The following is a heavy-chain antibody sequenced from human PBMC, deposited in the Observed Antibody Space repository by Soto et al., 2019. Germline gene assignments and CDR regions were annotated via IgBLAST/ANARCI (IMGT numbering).Heavy chain of an antibody. CDR3: ARDDCITIFGVVTPYYYYGMDV. CDR2: ISYDGSNK. Sequence: PGGSLRLSCAASGFTFSSYAMHWVRQAPGKGLEWVAVISYDGSNKYYADSVKGRFTISRDNSKNTLYLQMNSLRAEDTAVYYCARDDCITIFGVVTPYYYYGMDVWGQGTTVTVSS. V-gene: IGHV3-30-3*01. CDR1: GFTFSSYA. J-gene: IGHJ6*02. D-gene: IGHD3-3*01.